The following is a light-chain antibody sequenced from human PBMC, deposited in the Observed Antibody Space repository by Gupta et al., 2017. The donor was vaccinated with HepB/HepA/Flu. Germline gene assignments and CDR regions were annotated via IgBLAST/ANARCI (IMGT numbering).Light chain of an antibody. CDR3: GTWENSLTTGSV. CDR1: SSNTGNAY. Sequence: QSVLTQPPSVSAAPGQKVTISCSGISSNTGNAYVSWYQQLPGTAPNLLIYDNNKRHSGRPDRFSGSKSGTSATLGITGLQTGDEGDYYCGTWENSLTTGSVFGTGTRVSVL. CDR2: DNN. J-gene: IGLJ1*01. V-gene: IGLV1-51*01.